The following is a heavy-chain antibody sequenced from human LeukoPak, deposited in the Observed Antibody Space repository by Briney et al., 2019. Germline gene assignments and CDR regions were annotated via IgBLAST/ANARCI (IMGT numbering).Heavy chain of an antibody. Sequence: SETLSLTCTVSGGSISSGSYYWSWIRQPAGKGLEWIGRIYTSGSTNYNPSLKSRVTISVDTSKNQFSLKLSSVPAADTAVYYCARERWWGNDAFDIWGQGTMVTVSS. CDR1: GGSISSGSYY. D-gene: IGHD2-15*01. V-gene: IGHV4-61*02. CDR3: ARERWWGNDAFDI. CDR2: IYTSGST. J-gene: IGHJ3*02.